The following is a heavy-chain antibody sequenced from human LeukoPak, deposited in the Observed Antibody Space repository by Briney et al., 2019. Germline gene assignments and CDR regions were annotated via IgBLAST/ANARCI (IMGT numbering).Heavy chain of an antibody. CDR3: ARPIVAVAGTHDAFDI. CDR2: ISAYNGNT. Sequence: ASVKVSCKASGYTFTSYGISWVRQAPGQGLEWMGWISAYNGNTNYAQKLQGRVTMTTETSTSTAYMELRSLRSDDTAVYYCARPIVAVAGTHDAFDIWGQGTMVTVSS. CDR1: GYTFTSYG. D-gene: IGHD6-19*01. V-gene: IGHV1-18*01. J-gene: IGHJ3*02.